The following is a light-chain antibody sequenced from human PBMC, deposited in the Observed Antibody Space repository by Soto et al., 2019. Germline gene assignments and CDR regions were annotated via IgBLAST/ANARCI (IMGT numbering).Light chain of an antibody. V-gene: IGKV4-1*01. J-gene: IGKJ5*01. Sequence: DIVMTQSPDSLAVSLGERATINCKSSQSVLYSSNNRNYLTWYQQKTGQPPKLLICWASTRDSGVPDRFSGSGSVTDFTLTISCLQAEDVAVYYCQQYYDTPITFGQGTRLEIK. CDR2: WAS. CDR1: QSVLYSSNNRNY. CDR3: QQYYDTPIT.